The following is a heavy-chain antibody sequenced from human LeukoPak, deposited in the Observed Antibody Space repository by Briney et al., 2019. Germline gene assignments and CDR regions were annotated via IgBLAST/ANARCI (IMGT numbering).Heavy chain of an antibody. Sequence: GGSLRLSCAASGFTFSDHYMDWVRQAPGKGLEWVGRTRNKANSYTTEYAASVKGRFTISRDDSKNSLYLQMNSLKTEDTAVYYCARAVRRGEIERYWGQGTLVTVSS. J-gene: IGHJ4*02. D-gene: IGHD3-10*01. CDR3: ARAVRRGEIERY. CDR2: TRNKANSYTT. V-gene: IGHV3-72*01. CDR1: GFTFSDHY.